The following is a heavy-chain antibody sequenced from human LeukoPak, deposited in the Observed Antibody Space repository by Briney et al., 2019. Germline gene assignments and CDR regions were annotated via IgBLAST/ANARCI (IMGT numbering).Heavy chain of an antibody. CDR2: IYYSGRT. J-gene: IGHJ4*02. CDR1: GGSIKNYY. D-gene: IGHD5-12*01. CDR3: ARHSGAYDYWLGY. Sequence: PSETLSLTCTVSGGSIKNYYWSWIRQPPGKGLEWIGNIYYSGRTNYNPSLRSRVTISVDTSKKQFSLKLNSVTAADTAVYYCARHSGAYDYWLGYWGQGTLVTVSS. V-gene: IGHV4-59*08.